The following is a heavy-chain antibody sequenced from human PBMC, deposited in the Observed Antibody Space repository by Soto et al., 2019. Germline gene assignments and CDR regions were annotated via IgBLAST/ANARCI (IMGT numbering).Heavy chain of an antibody. CDR1: GYTFTSYA. CDR2: INAGNGNT. D-gene: IGHD2-15*01. Sequence: QVQLVQSGAEVKKPGASVKVSCKASGYTFTSYAMHWVRQAPGQRLEWMGWINAGNGNTKYSQKFQGRVTITRDTSERTAYMELSSLRSEDTAVYYCARAYIVVVVDANWFDPWGQGTLVTVSS. J-gene: IGHJ5*02. V-gene: IGHV1-3*01. CDR3: ARAYIVVVVDANWFDP.